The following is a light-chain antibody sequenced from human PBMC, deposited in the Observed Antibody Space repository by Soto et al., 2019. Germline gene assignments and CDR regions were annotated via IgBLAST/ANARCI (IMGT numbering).Light chain of an antibody. Sequence: DIQMTQSPSTLSASVGDRVTITCRASQSISSWLAWYQQKPGKAPKLLIYDASSLESGVPSRFSGSGSGTEFTLTISSLRSEDFAVYLCQQYYNWPRTFGQGTKVDI. CDR3: QQYYNWPRT. J-gene: IGKJ1*01. V-gene: IGKV1-5*01. CDR2: DAS. CDR1: QSISSW.